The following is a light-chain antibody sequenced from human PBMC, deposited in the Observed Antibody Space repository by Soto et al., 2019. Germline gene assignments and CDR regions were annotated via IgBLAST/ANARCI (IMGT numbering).Light chain of an antibody. CDR2: GAS. CDR3: QQYGSSPET. CDR1: QSVSSSF. J-gene: IGKJ1*01. V-gene: IGKV3-20*01. Sequence: EIVLTQSPGTLSLSPGERATLSCTASQSVSSSFLAWYQQKPGQAPRLLIYGASSRATGIPDRFSGSGSGTDFTLTISRVEPEDFAVYYCQQYGSSPETFGQGTKVEIK.